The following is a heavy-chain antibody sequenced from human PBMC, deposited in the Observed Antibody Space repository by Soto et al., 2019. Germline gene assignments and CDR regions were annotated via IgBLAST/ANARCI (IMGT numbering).Heavy chain of an antibody. D-gene: IGHD6-13*01. J-gene: IGHJ5*02. Sequence: QVQLQQWGAGLLKPSETLSLTCAVYGGSFSGYYWSWIRQPPGKGLEWIGEINHSGSTNYNPSLKRRVTISVDTSKNQFSLKLSSVTAADTAVYYCARAPPRYSSSWSYNWFDPWGQGTLVTVSS. CDR2: INHSGST. CDR1: GGSFSGYY. V-gene: IGHV4-34*01. CDR3: ARAPPRYSSSWSYNWFDP.